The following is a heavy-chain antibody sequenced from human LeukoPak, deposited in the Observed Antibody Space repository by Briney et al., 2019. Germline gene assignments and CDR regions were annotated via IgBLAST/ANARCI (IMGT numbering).Heavy chain of an antibody. CDR2: IYYSEGGNYNPS. CDR1: GVSITSYY. J-gene: IGHJ5*02. D-gene: IGHD3-3*01. CDR3: ARAFPKASFGVVIGSWFDP. Sequence: SETLSLTCTVSGVSITSYYWSWIRQPPGKGLEWIGSIYYSEGGNYNPSHFNPSLKGRVAISIDTSEKQISLKLSSATAADTAVYYCARAFPKASFGVVIGSWFDPWGQGALVTVSS. V-gene: IGHV4-59*01.